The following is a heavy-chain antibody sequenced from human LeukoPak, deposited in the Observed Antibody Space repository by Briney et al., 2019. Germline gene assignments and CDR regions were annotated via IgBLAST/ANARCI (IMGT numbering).Heavy chain of an antibody. CDR2: ISAYNGNT. CDR1: GYTFTSYG. J-gene: IGHJ5*02. V-gene: IGHV1-18*01. CDR3: ARYRLVLWASIAAAGDNWFDP. D-gene: IGHD6-13*01. Sequence: GASVKVSCKASGYTFTSYGISWVRQAPGQGLEWMGWISAYNGNTNYAQKLQGRVTMTTDTSTSAAYMELRSLRSDDTAVYYCARYRLVLWASIAAAGDNWFDPWGQGTLVTVSS.